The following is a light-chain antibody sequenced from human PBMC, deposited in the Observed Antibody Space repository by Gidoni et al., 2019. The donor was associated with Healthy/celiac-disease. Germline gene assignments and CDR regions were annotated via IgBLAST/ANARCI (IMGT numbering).Light chain of an antibody. J-gene: IGKJ3*01. CDR1: QSVSSSY. Sequence: ELVLTQSPGTLSLSPGERATLSCRASQSVSSSYFAWYQQKPGQAPRLLIYGASSRATGIPDRFSGSGSGTDFTLTISRLEPEDFAVYYCQQYGSSLIFTFGPGTKVDIK. V-gene: IGKV3-20*01. CDR3: QQYGSSLIFT. CDR2: GAS.